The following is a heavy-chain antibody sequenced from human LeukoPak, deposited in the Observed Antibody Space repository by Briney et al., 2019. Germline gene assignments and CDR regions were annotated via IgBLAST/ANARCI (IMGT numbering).Heavy chain of an antibody. CDR2: INSDGSST. CDR1: GFTFSSYW. V-gene: IGHV3-74*01. CDR3: ARDDIVVVPASPYYYYYGMDV. D-gene: IGHD2-2*01. J-gene: IGHJ6*02. Sequence: GGSLRLSCAASGFTFSSYWMHWVRQAPGKGLVWVSRINSDGSSTSYADSVKGRFTISRDNAKNTLYLQMNSLRAEDTAVYYCARDDIVVVPASPYYYYYGMDVWGQGTTVTVSS.